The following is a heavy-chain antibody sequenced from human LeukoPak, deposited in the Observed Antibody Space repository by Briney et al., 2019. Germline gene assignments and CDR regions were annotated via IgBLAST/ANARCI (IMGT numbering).Heavy chain of an antibody. CDR3: AKSLRNAFDI. CDR1: GFTFSSYS. Sequence: PGGSLRLSCAAPGFTFSSYSMNWVRQAPGKGLEWVSYISSSSSTIYYADSVKGRFTISRDNAKKSLYLQMNSLRAEDMAVYYCAKSLRNAFDIWGQGTMVTVSS. V-gene: IGHV3-48*01. J-gene: IGHJ3*02. D-gene: IGHD3-3*01. CDR2: ISSSSSTI.